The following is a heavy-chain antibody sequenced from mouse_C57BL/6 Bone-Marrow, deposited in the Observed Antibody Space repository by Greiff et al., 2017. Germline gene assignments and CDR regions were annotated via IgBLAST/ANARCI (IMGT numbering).Heavy chain of an antibody. V-gene: IGHV14-4*01. CDR2: FDPENGDT. Sequence: EVQLQQSGAELVRPGASVKLSCTASGFNIKDDYMHWVKQRPEQGLEWIGWFDPENGDTEYASKFQGKATITADTSSNTAYLQLSSLTSEDTAVYYCTYYDSFDYWGQGTTLTVSS. CDR1: GFNIKDDY. J-gene: IGHJ2*01. CDR3: TYYDSFDY. D-gene: IGHD2-4*01.